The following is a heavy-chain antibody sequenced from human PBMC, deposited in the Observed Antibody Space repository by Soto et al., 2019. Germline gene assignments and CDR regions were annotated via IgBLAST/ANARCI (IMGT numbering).Heavy chain of an antibody. CDR2: MYNTGST. CDR1: GGSISGYY. V-gene: IGHV4-59*01. Sequence: SETLSLTCTVSGGSISGYYWSWIRQPPGKGLEWIGYMYNTGSTVYNPSFKSRDTISVDTSKRQFSLRLKSVTAADTAVYYCARDLWGYCGTDCYPLDVWGQGTTVTVS. D-gene: IGHD2-21*02. CDR3: ARDLWGYCGTDCYPLDV. J-gene: IGHJ6*02.